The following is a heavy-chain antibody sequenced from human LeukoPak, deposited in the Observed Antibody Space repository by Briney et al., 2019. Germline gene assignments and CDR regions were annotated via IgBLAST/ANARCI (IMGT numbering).Heavy chain of an antibody. CDR2: IYSGGST. V-gene: IGHV3-53*01. CDR1: GFTVSSNY. CDR3: ARARSNYVWAFDI. Sequence: GGSLRLSCAASGFTVSSNYMSWVRQAPGKGLEWVPVIYSGGSTYYADSVKGRFTISRDNSKNTLYLQMNSLRAEDTAVYYCARARSNYVWAFDIWGQGTMVTVSS. D-gene: IGHD4-11*01. J-gene: IGHJ3*02.